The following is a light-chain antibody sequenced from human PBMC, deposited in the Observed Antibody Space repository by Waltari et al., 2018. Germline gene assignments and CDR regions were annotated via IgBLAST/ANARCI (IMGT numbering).Light chain of an antibody. CDR3: SSYTPTSILV. Sequence: QSALTQPASVSGSPGQSLTLPCSGTSSDVGPYNYVSWYQQHPGTPPKLLIYDVTKRPSGVSGRFSGSKSGNTASLTISGLQPEDEADYFCSSYTPTSILVFGGGTKLTV. CDR2: DVT. V-gene: IGLV2-14*03. J-gene: IGLJ2*01. CDR1: SSDVGPYNY.